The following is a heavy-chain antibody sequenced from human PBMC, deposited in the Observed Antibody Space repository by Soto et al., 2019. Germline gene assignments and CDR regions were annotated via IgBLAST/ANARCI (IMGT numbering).Heavy chain of an antibody. V-gene: IGHV3-23*01. D-gene: IGHD2-21*01. CDR3: AKTPGVITVISAFDH. CDR2: ISGSGAST. CDR1: GFTFSKHA. Sequence: VGSLRLSCVASGFTFSKHALAWVRQAPGKGLEWVSAISGSGASTYDSDSVKGRFVISRDNSNNTLYLQMNSQKAEDTAVYYCAKTPGVITVISAFDHWGQGTPVTVSS. J-gene: IGHJ4*02.